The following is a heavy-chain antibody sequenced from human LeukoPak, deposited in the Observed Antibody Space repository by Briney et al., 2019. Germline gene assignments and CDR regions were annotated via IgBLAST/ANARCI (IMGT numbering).Heavy chain of an antibody. D-gene: IGHD1-1*01. CDR1: GYTFTGYL. CDR2: INPSGGST. CDR3: ARDGSNWNMDY. Sequence: ASVKVSCKASGYTFTGYLMHWVRQAPGQGLEWMGIINPSGGSTSYAQKFQDRVTMTRDTSTSTVYMELSSLRSEDTAMYYCARDGSNWNMDYWGQGTLVTVSS. J-gene: IGHJ4*02. V-gene: IGHV1-46*01.